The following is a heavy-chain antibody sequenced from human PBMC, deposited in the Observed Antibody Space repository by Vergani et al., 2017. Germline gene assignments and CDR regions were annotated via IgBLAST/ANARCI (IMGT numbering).Heavy chain of an antibody. CDR3: ASGQTGYSRDWSTYFFYMDV. CDR1: GDAISRDTYS. CDR2: VYYSGTT. D-gene: IGHD3/OR15-3a*01. J-gene: IGHJ6*03. Sequence: QLQLQESDSRLVNPSQTLSLTCTLSGDAISRDTYSWNWVRQPPGKPLEWIGSVYYSGTTYYNPSLGGRVTMSIDKSKNHFSLTLTSVTAADSAFYFCASGQTGYSRDWSTYFFYMDVWGKGTTVTVSS. V-gene: IGHV4-30-2*01.